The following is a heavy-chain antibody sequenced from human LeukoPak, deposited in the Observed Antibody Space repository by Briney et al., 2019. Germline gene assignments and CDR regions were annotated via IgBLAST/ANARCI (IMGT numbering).Heavy chain of an antibody. J-gene: IGHJ6*03. V-gene: IGHV1-18*01. Sequence: GASVKVSCKASGYTFTSYGISWVRQAPGQGLEWMGWISAYNGNTNYAQKLQGRVTMTTDTSTSTAYMELRSLRSDDTAVYYCARRIAYCSGGSCYSAPYYYYYMGVWGKGTTVTVSS. CDR3: ARRIAYCSGGSCYSAPYYYYYMGV. CDR2: ISAYNGNT. CDR1: GYTFTSYG. D-gene: IGHD2-15*01.